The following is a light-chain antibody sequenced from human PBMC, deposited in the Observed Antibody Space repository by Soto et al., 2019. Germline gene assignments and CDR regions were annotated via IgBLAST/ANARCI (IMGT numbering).Light chain of an antibody. CDR2: DND. V-gene: IGLV1-51*01. J-gene: IGLJ2*01. CDR1: SSNIGNNY. Sequence: QSVLTQPPSVSAAPGQKVTISCSGSSSNIGNNYVSWYQQFPGTAPKLLIYDNDQRPSGIPDRFSGSKTGTSATLAITGLQTGDEADYYCGAWDSCLSARLFGGGTKVTVL. CDR3: GAWDSCLSARL.